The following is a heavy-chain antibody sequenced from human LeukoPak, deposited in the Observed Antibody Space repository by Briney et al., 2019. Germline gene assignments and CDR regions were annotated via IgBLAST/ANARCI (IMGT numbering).Heavy chain of an antibody. V-gene: IGHV1-2*06. CDR1: GYTFTGYY. CDR2: INPNRGGT. Sequence: ASVKVSCKASGYTFTGYYMHWVRQAPGQGLEWMGRINPNRGGTNYAQKIKGRVTITRDTSISTASLELSRLRSDDTAVYYCARDTHSGYEFAYDYWGQGTLVTVSS. D-gene: IGHD5-12*01. CDR3: ARDTHSGYEFAYDY. J-gene: IGHJ4*02.